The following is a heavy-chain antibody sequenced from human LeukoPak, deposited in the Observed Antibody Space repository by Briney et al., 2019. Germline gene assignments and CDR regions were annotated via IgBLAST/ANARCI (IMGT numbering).Heavy chain of an antibody. Sequence: GRSLRLSCAASGFTFSSYPMHWVRQAPGKGLEWVAVISYDGNNKYYVDSVKGRFTIARDNSKDTLYLQMNSLRAEDTAVYYCARAVGQLWIFDYWGQGTLVTVSS. CDR2: ISYDGNNK. D-gene: IGHD5-18*01. V-gene: IGHV3-30-3*01. CDR1: GFTFSSYP. CDR3: ARAVGQLWIFDY. J-gene: IGHJ4*02.